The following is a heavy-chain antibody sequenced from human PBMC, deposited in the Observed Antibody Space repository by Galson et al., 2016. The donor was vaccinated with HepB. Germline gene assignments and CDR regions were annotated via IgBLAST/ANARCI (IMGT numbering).Heavy chain of an antibody. J-gene: IGHJ1*01. CDR3: VKDLSFDVPGTEYFQH. Sequence: SLRLSCAASGFTFSSYAMSWVRQAPGKGLEWVSAISGSGGSTYYADSVKGRFTISRDSSKNTLYLQMNSLRAEDTALYRCVKDLSFDVPGTEYFQHWGQGALVIVSS. CDR1: GFTFSSYA. D-gene: IGHD1-1*01. CDR2: ISGSGGST. V-gene: IGHV3-23*01.